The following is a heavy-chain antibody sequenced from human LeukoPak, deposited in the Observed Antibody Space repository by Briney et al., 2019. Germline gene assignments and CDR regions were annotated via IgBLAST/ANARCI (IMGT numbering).Heavy chain of an antibody. Sequence: SGTLSLTCAVSGGSISSSNWWSWVRQPPGKGLEWIGEIYHSGSTNYNPSLKSRVTISVDKSKNQSSLKLSSVTAADTAVYYCARDPFGDYDPYFDYWGQGTLVTVSS. D-gene: IGHD4-17*01. J-gene: IGHJ4*02. CDR2: IYHSGST. V-gene: IGHV4-4*02. CDR3: ARDPFGDYDPYFDY. CDR1: GGSISSSNW.